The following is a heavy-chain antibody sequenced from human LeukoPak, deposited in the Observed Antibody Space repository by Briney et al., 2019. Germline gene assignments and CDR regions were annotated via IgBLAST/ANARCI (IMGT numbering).Heavy chain of an antibody. J-gene: IGHJ3*01. V-gene: IGHV5-51*01. CDR3: ARQDAGSFDV. CDR1: GYSFTTYW. Sequence: GESLKISCKTSGYSFTTYWIGWVRQMPGKGLEWMGIIYPADSDTRYSPSFQGQVTISADKSISTAYLQWSSLKASDTAIYYCARQDAGSFDVWGQGTKVTVSP. CDR2: IYPADSDT.